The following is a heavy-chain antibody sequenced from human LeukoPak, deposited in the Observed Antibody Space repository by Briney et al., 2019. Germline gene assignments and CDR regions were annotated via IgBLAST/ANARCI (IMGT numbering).Heavy chain of an antibody. Sequence: PGGSLRLSCAASGFTVSSNYMSWVRQAPGKGLEWVSVIYSGGSTYYADSVKGRFTISRDNSKNTLYLQMNSLRAEDTAVYYCARRWPHYYMDVWGKGTTVTVSS. CDR3: ARRWPHYYMDV. V-gene: IGHV3-53*01. CDR1: GFTVSSNY. J-gene: IGHJ6*03. CDR2: IYSGGST. D-gene: IGHD2-15*01.